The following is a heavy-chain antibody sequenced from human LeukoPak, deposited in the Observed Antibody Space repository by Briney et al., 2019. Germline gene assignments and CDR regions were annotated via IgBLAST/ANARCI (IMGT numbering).Heavy chain of an antibody. D-gene: IGHD3-3*01. CDR3: ARGSPLLEWYFDY. CDR1: GYTFTGYY. V-gene: IGHV1-2*02. Sequence: ASAKVSCKASGYTFTGYYMHWVRQAPGQGLEWMGWINPNSGGTNYAQKFQGRVTMTRDTSISTAYMELSRLRSDDTAVYYCARGSPLLEWYFDYWGQGTLVTVSS. CDR2: INPNSGGT. J-gene: IGHJ4*02.